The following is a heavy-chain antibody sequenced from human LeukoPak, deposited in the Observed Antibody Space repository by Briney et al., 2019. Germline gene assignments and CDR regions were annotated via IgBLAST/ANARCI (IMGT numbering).Heavy chain of an antibody. CDR2: INHSGST. V-gene: IGHV4-34*01. D-gene: IGHD7-27*01. J-gene: IGHJ4*02. CDR3: ARGLTGGDY. CDR1: GGSFSGYY. Sequence: SETLSLTCAVYGGSFSGYYWSWIRQPPRKGLEWIGEINHSGSTNYNPSLKSRVTISVDTSKNQFSLKLSSVTAADTAVYYCARGLTGGDYWGQGTLVTVSS.